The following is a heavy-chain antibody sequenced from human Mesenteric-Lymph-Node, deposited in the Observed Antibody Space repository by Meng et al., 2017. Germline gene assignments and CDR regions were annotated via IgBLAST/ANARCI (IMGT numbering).Heavy chain of an antibody. J-gene: IGHJ4*02. CDR3: AREALGIAVAGLYDY. D-gene: IGHD6-19*01. V-gene: IGHV6-1*01. CDR2: TYYRSKWYN. Sequence: SCAISGDSVSSNSAAWNWIRQSPSRGLEWLGRTYYRSKWYNDYAVSVKSRITINPDTSKNQFSLQLNSVTPEDTAVYYCAREALGIAVAGLYDYWGQETLVTVSS. CDR1: GDSVSSNSAA.